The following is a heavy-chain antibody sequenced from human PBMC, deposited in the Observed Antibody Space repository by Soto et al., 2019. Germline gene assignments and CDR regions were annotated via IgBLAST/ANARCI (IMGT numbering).Heavy chain of an antibody. D-gene: IGHD3-22*01. CDR1: GGSISSSSYY. CDR3: AGRTYYYDSSGYPLGDFDY. J-gene: IGHJ4*02. V-gene: IGHV4-39*01. Sequence: SETLSLTCTVSGGSISSSSYYWGWIRQPPGKGLEWIGSIYYSGSTYYNPSLKSRVTISVDTSKNQFSLKLSSVTAADTAVYYCAGRTYYYDSSGYPLGDFDYWGQGTLVTVS. CDR2: IYYSGST.